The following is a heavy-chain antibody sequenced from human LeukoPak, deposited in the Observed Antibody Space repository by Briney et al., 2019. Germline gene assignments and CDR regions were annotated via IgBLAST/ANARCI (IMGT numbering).Heavy chain of an antibody. V-gene: IGHV4-4*07. D-gene: IGHD3-22*01. Sequence: SETLSLTCTVSGGSIGSDYWSWIRQSAGKGLEWIGRVYSSGSTNYNPSLKSRVTMSVDTSKNQFSLKLSSVTAADTAVYYCARGGTPGFCYSDWGQGTLVTVTS. CDR1: GGSIGSDY. CDR2: VYSSGST. J-gene: IGHJ4*02. CDR3: ARGGTPGFCYSD.